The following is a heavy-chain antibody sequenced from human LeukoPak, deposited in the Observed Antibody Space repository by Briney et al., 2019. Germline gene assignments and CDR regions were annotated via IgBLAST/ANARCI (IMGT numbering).Heavy chain of an antibody. D-gene: IGHD3-22*01. J-gene: IGHJ3*02. CDR3: ARHGSSGYSDAFDM. CDR1: GGSISSYY. V-gene: IGHV4-59*08. Sequence: SQTLSLTCTVSGGSISSYYWSWIRQPPGKGLEWIGYIYYSGSTNYNPSLKSRVTISVDTSKNQFSLKLSSVTAADTAVYYCARHGSSGYSDAFDMWGQGTMVTVSS. CDR2: IYYSGST.